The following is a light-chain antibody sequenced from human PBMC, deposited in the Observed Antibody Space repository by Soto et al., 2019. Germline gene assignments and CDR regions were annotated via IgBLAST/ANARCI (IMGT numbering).Light chain of an antibody. V-gene: IGLV2-8*01. J-gene: IGLJ2*01. CDR3: SSHAGSINLV. Sequence: QSALTQPPSASWSPGQSVTISCTGTSSDVGAYNSVSWYQQHPGKVPRLMIYEVSKRPSGVPDRFSGSKSGNTASLTVSGLQAEDEADYYCSSHAGSINLVFGGGTKLTVL. CDR1: SSDVGAYNS. CDR2: EVS.